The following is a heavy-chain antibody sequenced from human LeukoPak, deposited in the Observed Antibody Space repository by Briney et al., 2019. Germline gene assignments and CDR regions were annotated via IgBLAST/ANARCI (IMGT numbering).Heavy chain of an antibody. CDR2: ISVYNGNT. V-gene: IGHV1-18*01. CDR1: GYTFTSHA. J-gene: IGHJ4*02. Sequence: ASVKVSCKASGYTFTSHAISWVRQAPGQGLQWMGGISVYNGNTNYAQKLEGRVTMTTDTSTSTAYMELRSLRSDDTAVYYCARGVAAAEYYFDYWGQGTLVTVSS. D-gene: IGHD6-13*01. CDR3: ARGVAAAEYYFDY.